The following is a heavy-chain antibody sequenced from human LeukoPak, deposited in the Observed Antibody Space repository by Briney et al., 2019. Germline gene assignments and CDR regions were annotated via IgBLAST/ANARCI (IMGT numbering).Heavy chain of an antibody. D-gene: IGHD6-13*01. CDR1: GYSISSGYY. J-gene: IGHJ5*02. V-gene: IGHV4-38-2*02. CDR2: VYPTGST. Sequence: SETLSLTCTVSGYSISSGYYWGWIRQPPGKGLEWIGNVYPTGSTYYNPSLKSRVTISVDTSKNQFSLKVSSVSAADTAVYYCARAYSSSWYWNWFDPWGQGTLVTVSS. CDR3: ARAYSSSWYWNWFDP.